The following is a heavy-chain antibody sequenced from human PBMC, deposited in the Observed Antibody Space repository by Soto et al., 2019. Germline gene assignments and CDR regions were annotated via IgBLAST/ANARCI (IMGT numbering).Heavy chain of an antibody. CDR3: VYVVVPAAGNWFDP. CDR2: IIPIFGTA. CDR1: GGTFSSYA. J-gene: IGHJ5*02. Sequence: QVQLVQSGAEVKKPGSSVMVSCKASGGTFSSYAISWVRQAPGQGLEWMGGIIPIFGTANYAQKFQGRVTITADESTSTAYMELSSLRSEDTAVYYCVYVVVPAAGNWFDPWGQGTLVTVSS. V-gene: IGHV1-69*01. D-gene: IGHD2-2*01.